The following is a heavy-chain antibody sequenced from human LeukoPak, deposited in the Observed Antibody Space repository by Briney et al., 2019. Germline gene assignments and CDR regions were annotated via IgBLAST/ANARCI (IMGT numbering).Heavy chain of an antibody. D-gene: IGHD1-26*01. CDR1: GFTFSSYW. CDR2: INTDGSST. V-gene: IGHV3-74*01. J-gene: IGHJ4*02. Sequence: GGSLRLSCAASGFTFSSYWMHWVRQAPGKGLVWVSRINTDGSSTSYADSVKGRFTISRDNAKNTLYLQMNSLRAEDTAVYYCASEPIVGAQYYFDYWGQGALVTVSS. CDR3: ASEPIVGAQYYFDY.